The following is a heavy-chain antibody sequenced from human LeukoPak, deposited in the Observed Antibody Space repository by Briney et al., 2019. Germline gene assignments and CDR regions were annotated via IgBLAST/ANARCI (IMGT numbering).Heavy chain of an antibody. Sequence: ASVKVSCKASGYTFTGYYMHWVRQAPGQGLEWMGWINPSSGGTNYAQKFQGRVTMTRDTSISTAYMELSGLRSDDTAVYYCARRPTPSSSYYYYYMDVWGKGTTVTVSS. CDR1: GYTFTGYY. CDR3: ARRPTPSSSYYYYYMDV. CDR2: INPSSGGT. V-gene: IGHV1-2*02. J-gene: IGHJ6*03. D-gene: IGHD6-6*01.